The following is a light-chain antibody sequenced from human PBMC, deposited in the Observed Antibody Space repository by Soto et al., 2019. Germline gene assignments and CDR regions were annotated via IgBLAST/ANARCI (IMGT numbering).Light chain of an antibody. V-gene: IGKV1-6*01. Sequence: SSLCASLGDRVTITCRASQGIGNDLGWYQQKQGKAPKLLIYAASNLQSGVPSRSSGSGSGTDFTLTISGLQPEDFATYYCLQDFNCPLTFGPRNKVNI. CDR1: QGIGND. CDR2: AAS. CDR3: LQDFNCPLT. J-gene: IGKJ3*01.